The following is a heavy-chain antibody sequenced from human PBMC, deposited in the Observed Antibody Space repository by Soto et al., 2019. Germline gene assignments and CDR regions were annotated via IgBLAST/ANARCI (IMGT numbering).Heavy chain of an antibody. V-gene: IGHV1-18*04. CDR2: ISGYNGNT. Sequence: QVQLVQSGAEVKKPGASVKVSCRASGYTFTISGISWVRQAPGQGLEWMGWISGYNGNTDYAQTLQNRVTLTTDASTSSVYMELRSLRSDDTAVYYCARVDYYDSSGYYGYWGQGTLITVSS. CDR3: ARVDYYDSSGYYGY. J-gene: IGHJ4*02. D-gene: IGHD3-22*01. CDR1: GYTFTISG.